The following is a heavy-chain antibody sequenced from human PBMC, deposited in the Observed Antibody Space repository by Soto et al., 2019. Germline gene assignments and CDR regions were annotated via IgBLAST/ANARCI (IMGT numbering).Heavy chain of an antibody. D-gene: IGHD2-2*01. CDR2: VSGDNSHT. J-gene: IGHJ5*02. Sequence: QVQLVQSGAEVKKPGASVKVSCKASGYTFTAHGISWVRQAPGRGLEWMGWVSGDNSHTNYAQSLQDRVTMTTDISTNKAYRELRSLRSDVTAVYYCARDLGYCRSGTCYREWFDPWGQGTLVTVSS. CDR3: ARDLGYCRSGTCYREWFDP. CDR1: GYTFTAHG. V-gene: IGHV1-18*01.